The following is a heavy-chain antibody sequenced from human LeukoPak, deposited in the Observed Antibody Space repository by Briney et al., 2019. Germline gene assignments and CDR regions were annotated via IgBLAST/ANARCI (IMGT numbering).Heavy chain of an antibody. Sequence: GGSLRLSCAASGFTFSSYSMNWVRQAPGKGLEWVSYISSSSTIYYADSVKGRFTISRDNAKNSLYLQMNSLRDEDTAVYYCAMGGSYRSFDYWGQGTLVTVSS. CDR3: AMGGSYRSFDY. J-gene: IGHJ4*02. V-gene: IGHV3-48*02. D-gene: IGHD3-16*02. CDR1: GFTFSSYS. CDR2: ISSSSTI.